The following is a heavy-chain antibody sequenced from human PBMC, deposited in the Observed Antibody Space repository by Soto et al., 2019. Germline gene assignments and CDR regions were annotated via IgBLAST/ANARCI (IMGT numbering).Heavy chain of an antibody. CDR3: ARDRRRETYYDFWSGHYYYYGMDV. CDR2: INSDGSST. D-gene: IGHD3-3*01. V-gene: IGHV3-74*01. J-gene: IGHJ6*02. Sequence: PGGSLRLSCAASGFTFSSYWMHWVRQAPGKGLVWVSRINSDGSSTSYADSVKGRFTISRDNAKNTLYLQMNSLRAEDTAVYYCARDRRRETYYDFWSGHYYYYGMDVWGQGTTVTVSS. CDR1: GFTFSSYW.